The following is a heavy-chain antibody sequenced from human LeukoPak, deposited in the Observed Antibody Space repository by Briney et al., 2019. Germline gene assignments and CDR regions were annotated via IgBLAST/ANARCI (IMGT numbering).Heavy chain of an antibody. CDR1: GGSIRSYY. D-gene: IGHD3-3*01. V-gene: IGHV4-59*01. CDR2: IYYSGST. J-gene: IGHJ4*02. CDR3: ARYFGGGPYYDPYYFDY. Sequence: SETLSLTCTASGGSIRSYYWSWIRQPPGKGLEWIGYIYYSGSTNYNPSLKSRVTISVDTSKKQFSLKLSSLTAADTAVYYCARYFGGGPYYDPYYFDYWGQGTLVTVSS.